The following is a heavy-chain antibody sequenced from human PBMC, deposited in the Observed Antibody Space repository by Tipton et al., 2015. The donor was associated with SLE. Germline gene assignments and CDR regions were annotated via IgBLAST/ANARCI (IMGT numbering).Heavy chain of an antibody. D-gene: IGHD6-13*01. CDR3: ARDKGSSSWYGYYFDY. CDR1: GFTFSSYW. CDR2: INHDGSEK. V-gene: IGHV3-7*01. J-gene: IGHJ4*02. Sequence: SLRLYCAASGFTFSSYWMSWVRQAPGKGLEWVANINHDGSEKYYVDSVKGRFTISRDNAKNSLYLQMNSLRAEDTAVYYCARDKGSSSWYGYYFDYWGQGTLVTVSS.